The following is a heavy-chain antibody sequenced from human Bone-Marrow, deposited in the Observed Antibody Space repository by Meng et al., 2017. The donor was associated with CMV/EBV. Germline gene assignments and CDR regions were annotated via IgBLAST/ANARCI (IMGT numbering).Heavy chain of an antibody. D-gene: IGHD4-17*01. J-gene: IGHJ5*02. CDR2: IYYSGST. Sequence: GGSIGSVDYYWSWIRQPPGKGLEWIGYIYYSGSTYYNPSLKSRVTISVDTSKNQFSLKLSSVTAADTAVYYCARGGVTSSYFWLDPWGQGTLVTVSS. CDR3: ARGGVTSSYFWLDP. V-gene: IGHV4-30-4*08. CDR1: GGSIGSVDYY.